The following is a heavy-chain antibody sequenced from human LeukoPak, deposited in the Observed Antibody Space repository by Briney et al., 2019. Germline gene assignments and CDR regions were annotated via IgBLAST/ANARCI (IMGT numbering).Heavy chain of an antibody. CDR3: AREGPLVVPAAILTYYGMDV. J-gene: IGHJ6*02. D-gene: IGHD2-2*01. Sequence: GASVKVSCKASGYTFTSYGISWVRQAPGQGLEWMGWISAYNGNTNYAQKLQGRVTMTTDTSTSTAYMELRSLRSDDTAVYYCAREGPLVVPAAILTYYGMDVWGQGTTVTVSS. V-gene: IGHV1-18*01. CDR2: ISAYNGNT. CDR1: GYTFTSYG.